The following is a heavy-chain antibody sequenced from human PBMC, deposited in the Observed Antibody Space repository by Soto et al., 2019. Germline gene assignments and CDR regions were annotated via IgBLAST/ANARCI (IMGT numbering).Heavy chain of an antibody. Sequence: QLQLQESGPGLVKPSETLSLTCTVSGGSISSRGYYWGWIRQPPGKGLEWIGTIYYSGSTYYNPSLKTRFTISIDTSMNQFSLKLSSVTAPDTSVYYCATSNWFDPWSQGTLVTVSS. J-gene: IGHJ5*02. V-gene: IGHV4-39*01. CDR1: GGSISSRGYY. CDR3: ATSNWFDP. CDR2: IYYSGST.